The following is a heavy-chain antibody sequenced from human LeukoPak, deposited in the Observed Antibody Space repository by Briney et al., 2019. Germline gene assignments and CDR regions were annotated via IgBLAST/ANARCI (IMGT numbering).Heavy chain of an antibody. CDR1: GGSISSYY. V-gene: IGHV4-59*01. CDR2: IYYSGST. Sequence: SETLSLTCTVSGGSISSYYWSWIRQPPGKGLEWIGYIYYSGSTNYNPSLKSRVTISVDTSKNQFSLKLSSVTAADTAVYYCARDLGYDFWSGYQYNWFDPWGQGTLVTVSS. CDR3: ARDLGYDFWSGYQYNWFDP. J-gene: IGHJ5*02. D-gene: IGHD3-3*01.